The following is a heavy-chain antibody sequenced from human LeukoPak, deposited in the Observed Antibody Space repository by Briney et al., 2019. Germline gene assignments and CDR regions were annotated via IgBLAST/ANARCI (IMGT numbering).Heavy chain of an antibody. V-gene: IGHV3-21*01. CDR2: ISSSSSYI. CDR3: ARDRSPRRYLDY. CDR1: GFTFSSYS. Sequence: TGGSLRLSCAASGFTFSSYSMTWVRQAPGKGLEWVSSISSSSSYIYYADSVKGRFTISRDNAKNSLYLQMNSLRAEDTAVYYCARDRSPRRYLDYWGQGTLVTVSS. D-gene: IGHD2-2*01. J-gene: IGHJ4*02.